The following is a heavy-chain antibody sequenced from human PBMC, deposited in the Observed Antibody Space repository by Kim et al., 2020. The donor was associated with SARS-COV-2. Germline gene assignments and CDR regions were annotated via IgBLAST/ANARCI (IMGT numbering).Heavy chain of an antibody. CDR1: GFTFSTYG. CDR2: ISSSTSSI. D-gene: IGHD2-21*01. CDR3: AREALFCGGGCYHFEY. J-gene: IGHJ4*02. V-gene: IGHV3-48*02. Sequence: GGSLRLSCAASGFTFSTYGMSWVRLAPGKGLEWVSYISSSTSSIYYTDSVRGRFTISRDNAKNSLYLKMNSLRDEDTAVYYCAREALFCGGGCYHFEYWGQGTPVTVSS.